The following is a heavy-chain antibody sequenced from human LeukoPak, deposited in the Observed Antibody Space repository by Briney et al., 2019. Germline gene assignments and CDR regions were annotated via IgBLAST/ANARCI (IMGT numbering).Heavy chain of an antibody. Sequence: PGGSLRLSCPASGFTFSSYGMSWVRQAPGKGLEWVANIKQDGSEKYYVDSVKGRFTISKDNAKNSLYLQMNSLRAEDTAVYYCARVHCSGGSCHPPSDFDYWGQGTLVTVSS. D-gene: IGHD2-15*01. J-gene: IGHJ4*02. CDR1: GFTFSSYG. CDR3: ARVHCSGGSCHPPSDFDY. CDR2: IKQDGSEK. V-gene: IGHV3-7*01.